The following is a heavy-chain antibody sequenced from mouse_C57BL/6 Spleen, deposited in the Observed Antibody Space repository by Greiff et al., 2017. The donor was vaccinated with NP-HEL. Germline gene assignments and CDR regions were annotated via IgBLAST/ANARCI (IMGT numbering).Heavy chain of an antibody. Sequence: EVKLVESGGGLVQPGGSLSLSCAASGFTFTDYYMSWVRQPPGKALEWLGFIRNKANGYTTEYSASVKGRFTISRDNSQSILYLQMNALGAEDSANYYCARFYDYDGDWYFDVWGTGTTVTVSS. D-gene: IGHD2-4*01. V-gene: IGHV7-3*01. CDR3: ARFYDYDGDWYFDV. CDR2: IRNKANGYTT. CDR1: GFTFTDYY. J-gene: IGHJ1*03.